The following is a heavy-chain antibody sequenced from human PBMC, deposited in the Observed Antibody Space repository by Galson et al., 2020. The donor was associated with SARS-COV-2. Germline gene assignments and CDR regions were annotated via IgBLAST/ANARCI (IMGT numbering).Heavy chain of an antibody. D-gene: IGHD1-26*01. CDR3: ARNDGIAVSGPDYMDV. J-gene: IGHJ6*03. CDR2: IYHRGST. V-gene: IGHV4-38-2*01. CDR1: GYSISSGYS. Sequence: SQTLSLMCAVSGYSISSGYSWGWIRHLPGKGLEWLGHIYHRGSTDYNPSLKRRVTIPLDTSKNQFSLQLSSVTAADTAVYYCARNDGIAVSGPDYMDVWGQGTTVTISS.